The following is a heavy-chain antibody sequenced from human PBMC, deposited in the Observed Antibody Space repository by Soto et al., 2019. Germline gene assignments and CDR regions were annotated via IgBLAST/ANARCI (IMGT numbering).Heavy chain of an antibody. CDR1: SGSFSGYY. Sequence: SETLSLTCSIYSGSFSGYYWSWIRQPPGKGLEWIGEISQSGNTNYSPSLKSRVSISIDTSKEQFSLNLASVSAADTAVYYCARAPKVSGSSQTRPDFWGQGTQVTVSS. CDR3: ARAPKVSGSSQTRPDF. V-gene: IGHV4-34*01. J-gene: IGHJ4*02. D-gene: IGHD6-6*01. CDR2: ISQSGNT.